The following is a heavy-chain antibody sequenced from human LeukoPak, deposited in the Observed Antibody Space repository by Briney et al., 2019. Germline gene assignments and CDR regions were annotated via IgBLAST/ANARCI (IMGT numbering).Heavy chain of an antibody. D-gene: IGHD5-12*01. Sequence: GSLRLSCAASGFTFSSYSMNWVRQAPGKGLEWVSYIDSSSSTIYHADSVKGRFTISRDNSKNTLYLQMNSLRAEDTAVYYCAKATGYDSTYDYWGQGTLVTVSS. J-gene: IGHJ4*02. CDR1: GFTFSSYS. CDR2: IDSSSSTI. CDR3: AKATGYDSTYDY. V-gene: IGHV3-48*01.